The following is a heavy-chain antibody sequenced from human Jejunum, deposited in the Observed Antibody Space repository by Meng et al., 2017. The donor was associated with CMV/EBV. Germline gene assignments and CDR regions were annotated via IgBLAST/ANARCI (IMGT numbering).Heavy chain of an antibody. CDR2: IYYSGST. CDR3: ARGEVTMSVLAY. V-gene: IGHV4-31*02. J-gene: IGHJ4*02. CDR1: GGAISRDGYS. D-gene: IGHD3-10*02. Sequence: VSGGAISRDGYSCSWIRQHPGKGLEWIGYIYYSGSTYYNPSLKSRVTISVDTSKNQFSLKLSSVTAADTAVYYCARGEVTMSVLAYWGQGTLVTVSS.